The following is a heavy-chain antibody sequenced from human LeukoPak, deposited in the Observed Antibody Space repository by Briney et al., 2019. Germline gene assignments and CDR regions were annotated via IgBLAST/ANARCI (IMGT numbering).Heavy chain of an antibody. CDR2: INPNSGGT. CDR3: ARGATLGGGWYYFDY. Sequence: ASVKVSCKASGYTFTGYYMRWVRQAPGQGLEWMGWINPNSGGTNYAQKFQGRVTMTRDTSISTAYMELSRLRSDDTAVYYCARGATLGGGWYYFDYWGQGTLVTVSS. CDR1: GYTFTGYY. J-gene: IGHJ4*02. D-gene: IGHD6-19*01. V-gene: IGHV1-2*02.